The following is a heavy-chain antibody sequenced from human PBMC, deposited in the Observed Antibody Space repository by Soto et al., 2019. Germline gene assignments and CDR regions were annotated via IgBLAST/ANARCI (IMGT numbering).Heavy chain of an antibody. Sequence: PSETLSLTCTVSGCSISSGGYYLSWIRQHPGKGLEWIGYIYYSGSTYYNPSLKSRVTISVDTSKNQFSLKLSSVTAADTAVYYCARVIRDCSGGSCYSGWFDPLGQGTLVTVSS. J-gene: IGHJ5*02. V-gene: IGHV4-31*03. D-gene: IGHD2-15*01. CDR1: GCSISSGGYY. CDR3: ARVIRDCSGGSCYSGWFDP. CDR2: IYYSGST.